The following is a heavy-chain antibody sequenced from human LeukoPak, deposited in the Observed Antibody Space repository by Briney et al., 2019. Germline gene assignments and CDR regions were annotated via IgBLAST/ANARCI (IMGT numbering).Heavy chain of an antibody. Sequence: ASVKVSCKASGYTFSNYGISWVRQAPGQGLEWVGWIRGDNGNTNYAQKLQGRVTMTTDTSTSTAYMELSSLRSEDTAVYYCARGLGNDGIFDYWGQGTLVTVSS. CDR1: GYTFSNYG. J-gene: IGHJ4*02. V-gene: IGHV1-18*01. D-gene: IGHD1-1*01. CDR2: IRGDNGNT. CDR3: ARGLGNDGIFDY.